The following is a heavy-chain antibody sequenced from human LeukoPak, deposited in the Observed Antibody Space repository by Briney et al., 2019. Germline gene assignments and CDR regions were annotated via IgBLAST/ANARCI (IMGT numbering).Heavy chain of an antibody. V-gene: IGHV3-23*01. Sequence: PGGSLRLSCAASGFTFSSYAMSWVRQAPGKGLEWVSAINGSGGSTYYADPVKGRFTNSRDNSKNTLYLQMNSLRAEDTAVYYCAKDHDYGDYDYFDYWGQGPLVTVSS. J-gene: IGHJ4*02. CDR3: AKDHDYGDYDYFDY. CDR1: GFTFSSYA. D-gene: IGHD4-17*01. CDR2: INGSGGST.